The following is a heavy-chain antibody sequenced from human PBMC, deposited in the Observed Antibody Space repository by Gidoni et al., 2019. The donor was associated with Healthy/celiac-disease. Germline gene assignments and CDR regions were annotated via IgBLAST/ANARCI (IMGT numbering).Heavy chain of an antibody. CDR3: AKDLAWGGNCDY. CDR2: ISGSGGST. Sequence: EVQLLESGGGLVQAGGSVSISCGAAGFTFSSYAMSWVRQAPGEGLGWVSAISGSGGSTYYADSVKGRFTISRDNSKNTLYLQMNSLRAEDTAVYYCAKDLAWGGNCDYWGQGTLVTVSS. D-gene: IGHD2-15*01. CDR1: GFTFSSYA. V-gene: IGHV3-23*01. J-gene: IGHJ4*02.